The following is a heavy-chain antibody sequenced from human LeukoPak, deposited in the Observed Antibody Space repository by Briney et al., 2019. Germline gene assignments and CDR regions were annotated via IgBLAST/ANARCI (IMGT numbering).Heavy chain of an antibody. D-gene: IGHD2-8*02. CDR3: AGRLVQGAFDG. Sequence: SETLSLTCTVSGGSISSYYWSWIRQPPGKGLEWIGYIYYSGSTNYNPPLKSRVTITVDTSKNQFSLNLSSVTAADTAVYYCAGRLVQGAFDGWGQGAMVTVSS. V-gene: IGHV4-59*08. CDR2: IYYSGST. J-gene: IGHJ3*01. CDR1: GGSISSYY.